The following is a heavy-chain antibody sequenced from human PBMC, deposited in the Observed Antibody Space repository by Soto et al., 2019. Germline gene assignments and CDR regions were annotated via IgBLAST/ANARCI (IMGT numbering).Heavy chain of an antibody. V-gene: IGHV1-18*01. Sequence: QVQLVQSGAEVKKPGASVKVSCKASGYTFTSYGFIWVRQAPGQGLGWMGWISAYNGNTNYAQKVQGRVTMTTDTSTTTADMERRSLRSDDTAVYYCARDRGSYALDYWGQGTLVTVSS. CDR2: ISAYNGNT. J-gene: IGHJ4*02. D-gene: IGHD1-26*01. CDR3: ARDRGSYALDY. CDR1: GYTFTSYG.